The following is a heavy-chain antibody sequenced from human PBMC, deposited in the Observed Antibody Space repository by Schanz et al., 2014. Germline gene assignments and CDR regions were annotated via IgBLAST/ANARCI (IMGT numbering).Heavy chain of an antibody. Sequence: VQLVESGGGLVQPGGSLRLSCAASGFTFSSYSMNWVRQAPGKGLEWVGVISYDGSKKSYADSVKGRFTISRDNAKNTLYLQMNNLRAEDTAVYYCVRVSFADPRLYRGMDRDIDYWGQGTLVTVSS. CDR3: VRVSFADPRLYRGMDRDIDY. D-gene: IGHD5-18*01. CDR2: ISYDGSKK. J-gene: IGHJ4*02. V-gene: IGHV3-33*08. CDR1: GFTFSSYS.